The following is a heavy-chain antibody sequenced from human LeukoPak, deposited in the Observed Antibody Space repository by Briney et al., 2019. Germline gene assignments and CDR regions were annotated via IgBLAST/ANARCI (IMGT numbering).Heavy chain of an antibody. V-gene: IGHV1-69*04. Sequence: ASVKVSCKASGGTFSSYAISWVRQAPGQGLEWMGRIISILGIPNYAQKFQGRVTMTADKSTSTAYMELSSLRSEDTAVYYCARASLEAVASLKAWGQGTLVTVSS. CDR1: GGTFSSYA. J-gene: IGHJ5*02. CDR3: ARASLEAVASLKA. D-gene: IGHD6-19*01. CDR2: IISILGIP.